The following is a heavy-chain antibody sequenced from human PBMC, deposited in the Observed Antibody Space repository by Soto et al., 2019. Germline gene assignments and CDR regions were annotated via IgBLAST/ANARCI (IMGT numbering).Heavy chain of an antibody. D-gene: IGHD6-6*01. Sequence: SQTLSLTCAISGDSVSSNSAAWNWIRQSPSRGLEWLGRTYYRSKWYNDYAVSVKSRITINPDTSKNQFSLQLNSVTPEDTAVYYCARYSIAARPPQKPYGMDVWGQGTTVTVSS. V-gene: IGHV6-1*01. CDR2: TYYRSKWYN. CDR3: ARYSIAARPPQKPYGMDV. CDR1: GDSVSSNSAA. J-gene: IGHJ6*02.